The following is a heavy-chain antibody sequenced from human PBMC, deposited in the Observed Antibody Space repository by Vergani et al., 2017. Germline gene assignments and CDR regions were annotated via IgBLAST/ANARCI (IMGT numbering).Heavy chain of an antibody. Sequence: QVQLQQWGAGLLKPSETLSLTCTVSGGSISSYYWSWIRQPPGKGLEWIGYIYYSGSTNYNPSLKSRVTISVDTSKNQFSLKLSSVTAADTAVYYCARELLYSGSYHGSGWFDPWGQGTLVTVSS. J-gene: IGHJ5*02. CDR3: ARELLYSGSYHGSGWFDP. CDR1: GGSISSYY. CDR2: IYYSGST. V-gene: IGHV4-59*01. D-gene: IGHD1-26*01.